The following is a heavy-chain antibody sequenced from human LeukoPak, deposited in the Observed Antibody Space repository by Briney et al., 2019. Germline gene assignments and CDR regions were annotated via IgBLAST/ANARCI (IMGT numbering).Heavy chain of an antibody. J-gene: IGHJ4*02. CDR1: GYSFTKYW. CDR3: ARASTDNAGWHRGSFDY. D-gene: IGHD6-19*01. V-gene: IGHV5-51*01. CDR2: IYPGDSDT. Sequence: GESLRISCKGSGYSFTKYWIAWVRQMPGKGLEWMGIIYPGDSDTRYSPSLQGQVTFSADKSISTAYLQWSSLKASGTAIYYCARASTDNAGWHRGSFDYWGQGTLVTVSS.